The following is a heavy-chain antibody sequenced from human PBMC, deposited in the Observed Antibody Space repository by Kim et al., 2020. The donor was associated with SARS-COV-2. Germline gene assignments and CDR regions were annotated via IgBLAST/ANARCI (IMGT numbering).Heavy chain of an antibody. V-gene: IGHV1-3*01. J-gene: IGHJ5*02. CDR1: GYTFTSYA. D-gene: IGHD6-13*01. Sequence: ASVKVSCKASGYTFTSYAMHWVRQAPGQRLEWMGWINAGNGNTKYSQKFQGRVTITRDTSASTAYMELSSLRSEDTAVYYCARDGGIAAVNLQNWFDPWGQGTLVTVSS. CDR3: ARDGGIAAVNLQNWFDP. CDR2: INAGNGNT.